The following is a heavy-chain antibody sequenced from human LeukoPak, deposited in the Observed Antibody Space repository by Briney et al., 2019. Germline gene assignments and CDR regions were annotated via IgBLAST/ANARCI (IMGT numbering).Heavy chain of an antibody. Sequence: GGSLRLSCAASGFTFSSYWMSWVRQAPGKGLEWVANIKQDGSEKYYVDSVKGRFTISRDNAKNSLYLQMNSLRAEDTAVYYCASSSSGSGSYYNNWGQGTLVTVSS. CDR2: IKQDGSEK. CDR1: GFTFSSYW. D-gene: IGHD3-10*01. CDR3: ASSSSGSGSYYNN. V-gene: IGHV3-7*01. J-gene: IGHJ4*02.